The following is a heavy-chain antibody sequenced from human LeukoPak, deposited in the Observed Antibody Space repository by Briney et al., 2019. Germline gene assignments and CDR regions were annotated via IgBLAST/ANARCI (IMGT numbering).Heavy chain of an antibody. V-gene: IGHV4-39*01. Sequence: SETLSLTCTVSGGSISSSSYYWGWIRQPPGKGLEWIGSICYSGSTYYNPSLKSRVTISVDTSKNQFSLKLSSVTAADTAVYYCAKGKQDWFDPWGQGTLVTVSS. CDR3: AKGKQDWFDP. CDR2: ICYSGST. CDR1: GGSISSSSYY. J-gene: IGHJ5*02.